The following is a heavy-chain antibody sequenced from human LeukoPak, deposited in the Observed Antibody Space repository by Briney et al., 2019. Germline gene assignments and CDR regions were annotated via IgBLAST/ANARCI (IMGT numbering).Heavy chain of an antibody. D-gene: IGHD3-22*01. V-gene: IGHV3-15*01. CDR2: IKSKTDGGTT. J-gene: IGHJ4*02. CDR1: GFTVSSNY. Sequence: GGSLRLSCAASGFTVSSNYMSWVRQGPGKGLEWVGRIKSKTDGGTTDYAAPVKGRFTISRDDSKNTLYLQMNSLRAEDTAVYYCAKDQWYYYDSSGYCHDYWGQGTLVTVSS. CDR3: AKDQWYYYDSSGYCHDY.